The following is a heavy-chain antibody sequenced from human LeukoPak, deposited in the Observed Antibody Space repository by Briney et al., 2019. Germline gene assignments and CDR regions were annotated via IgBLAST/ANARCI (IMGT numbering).Heavy chain of an antibody. CDR2: IYSSGSS. J-gene: IGHJ4*02. CDR3: ARVGYGGDLDY. V-gene: IGHV4-4*07. D-gene: IGHD4-23*01. Sequence: PSETLSLTCTVSGGSISSYYWTWIRQPAGKGLEWIGRIYSSGSSNYNPSLKSRVTMSVDTSKNQFSLRLSSVTAADTAVYYCARVGYGGDLDYWGQGTLVTVSS. CDR1: GGSISSYY.